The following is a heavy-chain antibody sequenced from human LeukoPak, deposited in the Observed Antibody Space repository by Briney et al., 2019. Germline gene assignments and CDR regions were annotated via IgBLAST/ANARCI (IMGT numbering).Heavy chain of an antibody. CDR2: ISYDGSNK. CDR1: GFTFSSYG. CDR3: AKAGGFGITRSGDAFDI. J-gene: IGHJ3*02. Sequence: GGSQRLSCAASGFTFSSYGMHWVRQAPGKGLEWVAVISYDGSNKYYADSVKGRFTISRDNSKNTLYLQMNSLRAEDTAVYYCAKAGGFGITRSGDAFDIWGQGTMVTVSS. V-gene: IGHV3-30*18. D-gene: IGHD3-10*01.